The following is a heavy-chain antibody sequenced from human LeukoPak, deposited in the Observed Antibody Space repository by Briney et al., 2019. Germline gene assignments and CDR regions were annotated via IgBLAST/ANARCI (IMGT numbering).Heavy chain of an antibody. Sequence: PGESLKISCKGSGSSFTNKWIGWVRQMPGKGLEWMGIIYPGDSDTRYSPSFQGQVTFSADKSISTAYLQWSSLKASDTAMYYCARQAQSFEGMDVWGQGTTVSASS. CDR3: ARQAQSFEGMDV. CDR1: GSSFTNKW. J-gene: IGHJ6*02. V-gene: IGHV5-51*01. CDR2: IYPGDSDT. D-gene: IGHD3-9*01.